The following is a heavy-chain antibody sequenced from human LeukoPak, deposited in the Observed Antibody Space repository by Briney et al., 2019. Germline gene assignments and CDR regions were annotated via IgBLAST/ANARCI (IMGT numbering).Heavy chain of an antibody. D-gene: IGHD3-22*01. CDR1: GYTLIELS. Sequence: GASVKVSCKVSGYTLIELSIHWIRQAPGKGLEWVGGFDPEDGETIYAQKFQGRVTMTRDTSISTAYMELSRLRSDDTAVYYCARDPKDDTSGYYYFDYWGQGTLVTVSS. V-gene: IGHV1-24*01. J-gene: IGHJ4*02. CDR3: ARDPKDDTSGYYYFDY. CDR2: FDPEDGET.